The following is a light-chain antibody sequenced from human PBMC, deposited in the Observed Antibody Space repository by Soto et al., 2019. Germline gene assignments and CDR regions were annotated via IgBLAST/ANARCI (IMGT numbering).Light chain of an antibody. V-gene: IGKV3-15*01. J-gene: IGKJ2*01. CDR1: QSVSSN. Sequence: EIMMTQSPGTLSASPGERATLSCRASQSVSSNLAWYQQKPGQAPRLLIYAVSTRATGIPARFSGSGSGTEFTLTISSLQSEDFATYYCQKYNSAPRTFGQGTKLEIK. CDR3: QKYNSAPRT. CDR2: AVS.